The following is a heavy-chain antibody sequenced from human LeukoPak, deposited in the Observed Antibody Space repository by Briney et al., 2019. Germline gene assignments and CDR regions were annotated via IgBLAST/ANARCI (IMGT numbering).Heavy chain of an antibody. CDR2: IYTSGST. J-gene: IGHJ5*02. Sequence: PSETLSLTCTDSGGSISSGSYYWSWIRQPAGKGLEWIGRIYTSGSTNYSPSLKSRVTISVDTSKNQFSLKLSSVTAADTAVYYCAREGAYCSSTSCNWFDPWGQGTLVTVSS. V-gene: IGHV4-61*02. CDR3: AREGAYCSSTSCNWFDP. D-gene: IGHD2-2*01. CDR1: GGSISSGSYY.